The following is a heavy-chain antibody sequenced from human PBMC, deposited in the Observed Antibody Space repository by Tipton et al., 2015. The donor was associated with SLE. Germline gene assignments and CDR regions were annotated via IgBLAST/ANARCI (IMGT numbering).Heavy chain of an antibody. D-gene: IGHD4-17*01. CDR1: GFTFSRHA. CDR3: ARVGRYGENLD. V-gene: IGHV3-23*03. J-gene: IGHJ4*02. CDR2: VYGGGTT. Sequence: SLRLSCAASGFTFSRHAVNWVRQAPGKGLEWVSIVYGGGTTYYADSVKGRFTISRDNSKNTVYLQMNSLRAEDTAVYYCARVGRYGENLDWGQGTLVTASS.